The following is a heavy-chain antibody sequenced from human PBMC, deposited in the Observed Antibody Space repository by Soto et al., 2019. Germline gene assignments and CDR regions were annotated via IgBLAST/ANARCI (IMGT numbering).Heavy chain of an antibody. J-gene: IGHJ6*02. CDR3: ARWSYGPPHYDILTGPQYYYGMDV. Sequence: GGSLRLSCAASGFTFSDYYMSWIRQAPGKGLEWVSYISSSSSYTNYADSVKGRFTISRDNAKNSLYLQMNSLRAEDTAVYYCARWSYGPPHYDILTGPQYYYGMDVWGQGTTVTVSS. CDR2: ISSSSSYT. D-gene: IGHD3-9*01. V-gene: IGHV3-11*03. CDR1: GFTFSDYY.